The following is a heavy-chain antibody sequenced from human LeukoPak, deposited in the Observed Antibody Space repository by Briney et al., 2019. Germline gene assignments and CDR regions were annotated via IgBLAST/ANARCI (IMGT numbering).Heavy chain of an antibody. CDR1: GGSISIGSYY. J-gene: IGHJ5*01. V-gene: IGHV4-39*01. Sequence: PSETLSLTCTVSGGSISIGSYYCAWIRQPPGKGLEWIGSISYSGSTYYNPSPKARDTLPVDTSKNQFSLNLSSVTATDTAVYYCARQISSGTQSCDWFDSGGQGTLVTVPS. CDR3: ARQISSGTQSCDWFDS. CDR2: ISYSGST. D-gene: IGHD6-19*01.